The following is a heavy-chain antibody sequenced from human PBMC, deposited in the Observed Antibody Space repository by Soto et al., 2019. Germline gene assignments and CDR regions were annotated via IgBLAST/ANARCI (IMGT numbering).Heavy chain of an antibody. J-gene: IGHJ4*02. V-gene: IGHV3-33*01. Sequence: QVHLVESGGGVVQPGRSLRLSCAASGFTFSSYGMHWVRQAPGKGLEWVAVMWYGGSNEYYAESVKGRFTISRDTSKNTLYRQMSSLRVEDTAVYYCARGIVATIAEYWGQGTLVTVSS. CDR1: GFTFSSYG. CDR3: ARGIVATIAEY. D-gene: IGHD5-12*01. CDR2: MWYGGSNE.